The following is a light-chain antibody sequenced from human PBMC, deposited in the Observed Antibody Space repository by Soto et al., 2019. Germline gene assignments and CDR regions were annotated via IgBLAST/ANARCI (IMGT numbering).Light chain of an antibody. CDR3: QQSYSLPYT. Sequence: DIQMTQSPSSLSASVGDRVTITCRPSQSIDNFLNWYQQKPGKAPNLLIYAASSLQSGVSSRLSGSGSGTDFTLTISSLQPEDSATYYCQQSYSLPYTFGRGTKVDI. CDR2: AAS. CDR1: QSIDNF. J-gene: IGKJ2*01. V-gene: IGKV1-39*01.